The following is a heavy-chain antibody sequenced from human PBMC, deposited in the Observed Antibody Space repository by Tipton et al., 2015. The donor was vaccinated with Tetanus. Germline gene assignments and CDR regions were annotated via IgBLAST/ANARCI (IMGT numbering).Heavy chain of an antibody. Sequence: QLVQSGAEVKKPGESVKISCQGSGYSFSDHWIAWVRQMPGKGLEWMGIIYPRDSDTKYSPSFQGHVTMSADKSVNTAYLQLTNRQGSDAAIYFCARHGSGGFWGYGAYSFFGFDVWGPGTTVIVSS. J-gene: IGHJ6*02. D-gene: IGHD3-16*01. V-gene: IGHV5-51*01. CDR3: ARHGSGGFWGYGAYSFFGFDV. CDR2: IYPRDSDT. CDR1: GYSFSDHW.